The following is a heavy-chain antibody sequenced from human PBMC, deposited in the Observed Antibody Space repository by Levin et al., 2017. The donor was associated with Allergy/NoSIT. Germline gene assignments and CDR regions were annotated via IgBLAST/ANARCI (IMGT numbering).Heavy chain of an antibody. CDR1: GFTFSHYF. CDR2: ISGSGSTI. Sequence: GESLKISCAASGFTFSHYFMSWIRQAPGKGLEWVSYISGSGSTIYYADSVKGRFSISRDNAKNSLYLQMNSLRVEDTAVYYCARDDPAEQWLLPNYWGQGTRVTVSS. D-gene: IGHD6-19*01. CDR3: ARDDPAEQWLLPNY. J-gene: IGHJ4*02. V-gene: IGHV3-11*01.